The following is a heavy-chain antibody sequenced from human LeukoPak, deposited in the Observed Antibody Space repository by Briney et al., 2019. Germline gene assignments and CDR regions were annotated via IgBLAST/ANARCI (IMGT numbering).Heavy chain of an antibody. CDR2: IGPSDSYT. CDR3: ASLVGYCTNGVCPPDAFDI. CDR1: GYSFTSYW. D-gene: IGHD2-8*01. Sequence: PGESLKISCKGSGYSFTSYWISWVRQMPGKGLEWMGRIGPSDSYTNYSPSFQGHVTISADKSISTAYLQWSSLKASDTAMYYCASLVGYCTNGVCPPDAFDIWGQGTMVTVSS. J-gene: IGHJ3*02. V-gene: IGHV5-10-1*01.